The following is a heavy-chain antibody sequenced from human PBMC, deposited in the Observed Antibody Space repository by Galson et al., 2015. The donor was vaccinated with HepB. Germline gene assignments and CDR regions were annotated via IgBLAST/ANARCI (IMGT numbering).Heavy chain of an antibody. V-gene: IGHV3-21*01. Sequence: SLRLSCAASGFTFSSYSMNWVRQAPGKGLEWVSSITTSSSYIYYADSMKGRFTISRDNAKNSLYLQMNSLRAEDTAVYYCARVEYSSSWYQDYWGQGTLVTVSS. CDR2: ITTSSSYI. D-gene: IGHD6-13*01. CDR3: ARVEYSSSWYQDY. CDR1: GFTFSSYS. J-gene: IGHJ4*02.